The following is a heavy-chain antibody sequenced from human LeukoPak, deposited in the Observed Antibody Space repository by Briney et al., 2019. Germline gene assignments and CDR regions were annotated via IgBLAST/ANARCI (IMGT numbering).Heavy chain of an antibody. CDR3: TRLDLFYYDGSDYPG. CDR1: GFTFSGSA. Sequence: GGSLKLSCAGSGFTFSGSAMHWVRQAPGKGLEWVAHIRTKATSYATAYAASVKGRFTISRDDSKNTAYLQMNSLKTEDTAVYYCTRLDLFYYDGSDYPGWGQGTLVTVSS. J-gene: IGHJ4*02. V-gene: IGHV3-73*01. CDR2: IRTKATSYAT. D-gene: IGHD3-22*01.